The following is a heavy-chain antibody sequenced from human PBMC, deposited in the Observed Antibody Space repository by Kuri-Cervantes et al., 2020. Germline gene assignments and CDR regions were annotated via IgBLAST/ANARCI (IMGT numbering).Heavy chain of an antibody. CDR1: GFTFSSYG. CDR3: ARDRDGYQGQLWLLGYYYYYGMDV. V-gene: IGHV3-33*01. Sequence: LSLTCAASGFTFSSYGMHWVRQAPGKGLEWVAVIWYDGSNKYYADSVKGRFTISRDNSKNTLYLQMNSLRAEDTAVYYCARDRDGYQGQLWLLGYYYYYGMDVWGQGTTVTISS. CDR2: IWYDGSNK. D-gene: IGHD5-18*01. J-gene: IGHJ6*02.